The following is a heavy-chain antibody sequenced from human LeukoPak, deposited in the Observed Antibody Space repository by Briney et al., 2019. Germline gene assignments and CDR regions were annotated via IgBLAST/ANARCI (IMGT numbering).Heavy chain of an antibody. CDR1: GFIFTHYW. J-gene: IGHJ4*02. CDR3: ARLYYSASGYPDY. V-gene: IGHV5-51*01. D-gene: IGHD3-22*01. CDR2: IYPDDSDT. Sequence: GESLMISCKGSGFIFTHYWIGWVRQEPGKGLEWMGIIYPDDSDTRYSPSFQGQVTISADKSINTAFLQWSSLKASGSAIYYCARLYYSASGYPDYWGQGTLVTVSS.